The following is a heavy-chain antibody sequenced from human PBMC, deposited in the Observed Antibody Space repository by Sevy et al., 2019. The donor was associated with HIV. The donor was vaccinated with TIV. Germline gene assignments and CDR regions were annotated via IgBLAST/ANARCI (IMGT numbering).Heavy chain of an antibody. J-gene: IGHJ5*02. Sequence: GGSLRLSCAASGFTFSSYAMSWVRQAPGKGLEWVSAISGSGGSTYYADSVKGRFTISRDNSKNTLYLQMNSLRAEDTAVYYCAKFILVPTTSQRNWFNPWGQGTLVTVS. CDR1: GFTFSSYA. V-gene: IGHV3-23*01. CDR2: ISGSGGST. D-gene: IGHD1-26*01. CDR3: AKFILVPTTSQRNWFNP.